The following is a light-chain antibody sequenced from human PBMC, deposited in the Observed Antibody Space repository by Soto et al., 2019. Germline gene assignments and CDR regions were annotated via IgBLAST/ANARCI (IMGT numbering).Light chain of an antibody. V-gene: IGKV4-1*01. CDR1: QTVLHGSNY. CDR3: QQHSTTPVT. Sequence: DIVMTQSPDSLAVSLGERATINCKSSQTVLHGSNYLAWYQQKPGQPPKLLIYWASTRESGVPDRFSGSGSGTDFTLTISSLQTEDGAVYYFQQHSTTPVTFGQGTKVEIK. J-gene: IGKJ1*01. CDR2: WAS.